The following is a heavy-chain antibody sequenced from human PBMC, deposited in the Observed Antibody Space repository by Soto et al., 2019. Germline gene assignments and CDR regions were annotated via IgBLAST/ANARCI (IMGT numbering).Heavy chain of an antibody. CDR2: INQSGGT. J-gene: IGHJ4*02. Sequence: SQTLPLTCGVEGGSCSGHDGSWISQPPGKGLEWIGEINQSGGTNYNPSLKSRVTISVDTSKNQFSLKLSSVTAADTAVYYCARTYSSSWSPFDYWGQGTLVTVPQ. D-gene: IGHD6-13*01. V-gene: IGHV4-34*01. CDR1: GGSCSGHD. CDR3: ARTYSSSWSPFDY.